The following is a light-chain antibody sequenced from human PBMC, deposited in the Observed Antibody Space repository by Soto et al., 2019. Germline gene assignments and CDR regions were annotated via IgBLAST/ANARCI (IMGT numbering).Light chain of an antibody. CDR1: QSFRGL. Sequence: EGVLTQSPVTLSLSPGERATLSCRASQSFRGLLAWYQQKPGQAPRLLIYDAYNRATGIPPRFSGSGSGTDFTLTIRSLETEDFAVYYCQQSSNWPPITVGQGKRREIK. CDR3: QQSSNWPPIT. V-gene: IGKV3-11*01. CDR2: DAY. J-gene: IGKJ5*01.